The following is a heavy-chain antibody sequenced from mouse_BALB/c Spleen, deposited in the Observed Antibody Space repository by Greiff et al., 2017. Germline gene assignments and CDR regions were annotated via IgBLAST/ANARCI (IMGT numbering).Heavy chain of an antibody. V-gene: IGHV5-6-5*01. CDR1: GFTFSSYA. Sequence: DVKLVESGGGLVKPGGSLKLSCAASGFTFSSYAMSWVRQTPEKRLEWVASISSGGSTYYPDSVKGRFTISRDNARNILYLQMSSLRSEDTAMYYCARADWYDGRFYAMDYWGQGTSVTVSS. J-gene: IGHJ4*01. D-gene: IGHD2-14*01. CDR3: ARADWYDGRFYAMDY. CDR2: ISSGGST.